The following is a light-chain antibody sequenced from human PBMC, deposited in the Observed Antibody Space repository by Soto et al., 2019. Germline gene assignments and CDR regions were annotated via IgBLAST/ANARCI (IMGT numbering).Light chain of an antibody. CDR3: QQYGSSPLFA. J-gene: IGKJ3*01. V-gene: IGKV3-20*01. CDR1: QCVSSNY. CDR2: GAS. Sequence: PGERATLSCSASQCVSSNYLDGYQQKPGQAPMRLIYGASSRPTGIPDRFSGSGSGTDVTLTISSLEPEDFAVYYCQQYGSSPLFAFGPGTEVDLK.